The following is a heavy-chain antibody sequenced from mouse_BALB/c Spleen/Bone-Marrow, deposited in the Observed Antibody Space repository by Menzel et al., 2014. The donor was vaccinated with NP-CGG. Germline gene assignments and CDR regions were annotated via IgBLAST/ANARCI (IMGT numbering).Heavy chain of an antibody. J-gene: IGHJ1*01. CDR3: ARDINYDIYWYFDV. Sequence: EVHLVESGGGLAQPGGPLRLSCATSGFTFTDYYMSWVRQPPGKALEWLGFSRNKANGYTTEYSASVKGRFTISRDNSQSILYLQMNTLRAEDSATYYCARDINYDIYWYFDVWGAGTTVTVSS. CDR2: SRNKANGYTT. CDR1: GFTFTDYY. V-gene: IGHV7-3*02. D-gene: IGHD2-4*01.